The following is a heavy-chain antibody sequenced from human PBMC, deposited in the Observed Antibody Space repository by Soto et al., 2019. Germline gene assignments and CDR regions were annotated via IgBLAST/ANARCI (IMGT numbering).Heavy chain of an antibody. Sequence: GASVKVSCKASGYTFTSCGISWVRRAPGQGLEWMGWISPYNGNTNYAQKLQGRVTVTTDTSTSTAYMELRSLTSDDTAVYYCAKSPPESPETTLPGWFDPWGQGTLVTVSS. CDR3: AKSPPESPETTLPGWFDP. CDR1: GYTFTSCG. V-gene: IGHV1-18*01. CDR2: ISPYNGNT. D-gene: IGHD4-4*01. J-gene: IGHJ5*02.